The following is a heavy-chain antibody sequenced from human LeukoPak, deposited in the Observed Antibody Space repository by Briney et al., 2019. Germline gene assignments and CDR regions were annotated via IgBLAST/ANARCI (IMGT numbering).Heavy chain of an antibody. J-gene: IGHJ4*02. V-gene: IGHV3-30-3*01. CDR3: ARTPIFRDDFDF. Sequence: GGSLRLSCAASGFTFSSYAMHWVRQAPGKGLGWVAVISYDGSNKYYADSVKGRFTISRDNSKNTLYLQMNSLRAEDTAVYYCARTPIFRDDFDFWGQGTLVTVSS. CDR1: GFTFSSYA. D-gene: IGHD3-9*01. CDR2: ISYDGSNK.